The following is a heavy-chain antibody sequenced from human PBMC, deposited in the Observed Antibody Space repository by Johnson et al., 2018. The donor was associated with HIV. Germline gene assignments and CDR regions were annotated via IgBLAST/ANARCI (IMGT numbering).Heavy chain of an antibody. CDR3: ARDQGELRRTHAFDI. V-gene: IGHV3-30*04. CDR1: GFTFSTYS. D-gene: IGHD1-14*01. Sequence: VQLVESGGGVVQPGRSLRLSCAASGFTFSTYSMHWVRQAPGMRLEWVAVISYEGNNKYYADSLKGRFTISRDNAKNSLYLQMNSLRAEDTAVYYCARDQGELRRTHAFDIWGQGTMVTVSS. J-gene: IGHJ3*02. CDR2: ISYEGNNK.